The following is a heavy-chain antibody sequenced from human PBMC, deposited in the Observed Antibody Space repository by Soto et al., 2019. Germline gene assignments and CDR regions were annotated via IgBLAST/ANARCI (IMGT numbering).Heavy chain of an antibody. CDR2: ISYDGSNK. Sequence: PGGPLRRSCAAPGFTFSSYGMHWVRQAPGKGLEWVAVISYDGSNKYYADSVKGRFTISRDNSKNTLYLQMNSLRAEDTAVYYCAKETYSGPLDYWGQGTLVTVSS. CDR3: AKETYSGPLDY. J-gene: IGHJ4*02. D-gene: IGHD2-15*01. V-gene: IGHV3-30*18. CDR1: GFTFSSYG.